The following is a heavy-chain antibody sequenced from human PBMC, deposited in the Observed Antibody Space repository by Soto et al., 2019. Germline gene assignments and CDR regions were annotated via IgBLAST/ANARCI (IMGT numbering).Heavy chain of an antibody. CDR2: INSDGSST. CDR1: GFTFSSYW. D-gene: IGHD3-10*01. J-gene: IGHJ4*02. V-gene: IGHV3-74*01. CDR3: ARAQTLWFGELVGY. Sequence: GGSLRLSCAASGFTFSSYWMHWVRQAPGKGLVWVSRINSDGSSTSYADSVKGRFTISRDNAKNTLYLQMNSLRAEDTAVYYCARAQTLWFGELVGYWGQGTLVTVSS.